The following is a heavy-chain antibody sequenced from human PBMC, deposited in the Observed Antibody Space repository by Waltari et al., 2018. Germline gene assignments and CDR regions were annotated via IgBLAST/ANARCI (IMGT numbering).Heavy chain of an antibody. CDR3: AKGYSSNWARACDY. D-gene: IGHD6-13*01. CDR2: ITTGSGST. V-gene: IGHV3-23*01. CDR1: GFTFSSYA. Sequence: EVQLLESGGGLVQPGGSLRLSCAASGFTFSSYAMSWVRQAPGKGLEWVSSITTGSGSTYYADSVKGRFTISGDNSKSTLDLQMNSLRAEDTAVYYCAKGYSSNWARACDYWGQGTLVTVSS. J-gene: IGHJ4*01.